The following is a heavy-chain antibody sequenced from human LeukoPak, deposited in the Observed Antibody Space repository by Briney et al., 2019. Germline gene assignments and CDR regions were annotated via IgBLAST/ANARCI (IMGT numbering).Heavy chain of an antibody. CDR1: GFTFSSYW. D-gene: IGHD1-26*01. Sequence: PGGSLRLSCAASGFTFSSYWMHWVRQAPGKGLVWVSRINTDGSSTSYADSVKGRFTISRDDAKNTLYLQMNSLRAEDTAVYYCAREDSGSLDAFDIWGQGTMVTVSS. J-gene: IGHJ3*02. V-gene: IGHV3-74*01. CDR2: INTDGSST. CDR3: AREDSGSLDAFDI.